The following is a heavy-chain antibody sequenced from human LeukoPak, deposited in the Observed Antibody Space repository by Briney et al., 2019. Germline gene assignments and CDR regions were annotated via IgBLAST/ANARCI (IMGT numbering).Heavy chain of an antibody. CDR1: GFTFTSSA. CDR2: IVVGSGNT. CDR3: ARVKEYCSSTSCYYRLYWYFDY. Sequence: GASVKVSCKASGFTFTSSAMQWVRQARGQRLEWIGWIVVGSGNTNYAQKFQERVTITRDMSTSTAYMELSSLRSEDTAVYYCARVKEYCSSTSCYYRLYWYFDYWGQGTLVTVSS. D-gene: IGHD2-2*01. V-gene: IGHV1-58*02. J-gene: IGHJ4*02.